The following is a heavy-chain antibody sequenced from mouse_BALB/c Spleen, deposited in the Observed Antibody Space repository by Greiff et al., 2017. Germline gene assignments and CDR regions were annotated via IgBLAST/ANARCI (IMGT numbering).Heavy chain of an antibody. CDR1: GFSLSTSGMG. CDR2: IYWDDDK. CDR3: ARVHYGNYDRYFDY. D-gene: IGHD2-1*01. J-gene: IGHJ2*01. Sequence: QVTLKESGPGILQPSQTLSLTCSFSGFSLSTSGMGVSWIRQPSGKGLEWLAHIYWDDDKRYNPSLKSRLTISKDTSRNQVFLKITSVDTADTATYYCARVHYGNYDRYFDYWGQGTTLTVSS. V-gene: IGHV8-12*01.